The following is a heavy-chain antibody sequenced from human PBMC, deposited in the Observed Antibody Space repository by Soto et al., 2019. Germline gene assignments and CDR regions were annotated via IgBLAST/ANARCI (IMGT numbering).Heavy chain of an antibody. CDR3: VSDRGYGHASVPYS. D-gene: IGHD5-18*01. J-gene: IGHJ4*02. CDR1: GFTFTSYG. CDR2: ISYDGGLQ. Sequence: QAHLVESGGGVVQPGRSLRLSCAASGFTFTSYGMHWVRQAPGTRLEWVAVISYDGGLQHYADSVKGRFTISRDNSKNMVLLQMNSLRAEDTAVYYCVSDRGYGHASVPYSWGQGTLVSXSX. V-gene: IGHV3-30*03.